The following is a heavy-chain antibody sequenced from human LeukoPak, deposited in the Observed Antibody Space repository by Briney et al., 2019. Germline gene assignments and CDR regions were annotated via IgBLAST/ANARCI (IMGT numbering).Heavy chain of an antibody. V-gene: IGHV3-30*02. Sequence: PGGSLRLSCAASGFTFSSYGMHWVRQAPGKGLEWVAFIRYDGSNKYYADSVKGRFTISRDNSKNTVYLQMNSLRAEDTAVYSCARVLSGSFDYWGQGSLVTVSS. CDR1: GFTFSSYG. CDR2: IRYDGSNK. CDR3: ARVLSGSFDY. J-gene: IGHJ4*02. D-gene: IGHD5-12*01.